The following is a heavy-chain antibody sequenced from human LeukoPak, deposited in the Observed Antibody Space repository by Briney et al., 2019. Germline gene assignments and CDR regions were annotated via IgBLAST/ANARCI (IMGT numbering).Heavy chain of an antibody. D-gene: IGHD3-10*01. CDR2: INPNSGGT. Sequence: ASVKVSCKASGYTFTGYYMHWVRQAPGQGLEWMGWINPNSGGTNYAQKFQGRVTMTRDTSISTAYMELSRLRSDDTAVYYCARDSREGTRSVKSGMRGPPDYWGQGTLVTVSS. V-gene: IGHV1-2*02. CDR3: ARDSREGTRSVKSGMRGPPDY. J-gene: IGHJ4*02. CDR1: GYTFTGYY.